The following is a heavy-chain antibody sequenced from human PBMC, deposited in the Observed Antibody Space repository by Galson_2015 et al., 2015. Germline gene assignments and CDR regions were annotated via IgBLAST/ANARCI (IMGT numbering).Heavy chain of an antibody. CDR1: GFTFNTYA. V-gene: IGHV3-23*01. CDR3: AKDRQVSTVTTQGIFDY. D-gene: IGHD4-17*01. CDR2: ITGSGGST. J-gene: IGHJ4*02. Sequence: LRLSCAGSGFTFNTYAMTWVRQAPGKGLEWVSGITGSGGSTYYADSVKGRFTISRDNSKNTLYLQMNSLRAEDTAIYYCAKDRQVSTVTTQGIFDYWGQGTLVTVSS.